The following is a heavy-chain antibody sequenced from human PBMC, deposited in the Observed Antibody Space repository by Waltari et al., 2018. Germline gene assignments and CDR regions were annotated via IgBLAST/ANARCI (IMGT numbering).Heavy chain of an antibody. D-gene: IGHD6-13*01. Sequence: QVQLVQSGAEVKKPGSSVKVSCKASGGTFSSYAISWVRQAPGQGLEWMGGIIPIFGTANYAQKFQGRVTITTDESTGTAYMELSSLRSEDTAVYYCARAMGPVSSSSWNPQLDYWGQGTLVTVSS. J-gene: IGHJ4*02. CDR2: IIPIFGTA. V-gene: IGHV1-69*05. CDR3: ARAMGPVSSSSWNPQLDY. CDR1: GGTFSSYA.